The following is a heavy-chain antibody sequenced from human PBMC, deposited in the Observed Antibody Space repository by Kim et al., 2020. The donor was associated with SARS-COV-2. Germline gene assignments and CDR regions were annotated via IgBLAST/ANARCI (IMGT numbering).Heavy chain of an antibody. CDR2: ISRSSDFI. CDR3: ARADNLRSTAQLTGTLGY. Sequence: GGSLRLSCATSGFTFSSYGMDWVRQAPGKGLVWVAYISRSSDFIYYADSVKGRFNISRDNAENSVHLQMNSLRVEDTAMYYCARADNLRSTAQLTGTLGYWGQGTTVTVSS. D-gene: IGHD1-1*01. J-gene: IGHJ4*02. CDR1: GFTFSSYG. V-gene: IGHV3-48*01.